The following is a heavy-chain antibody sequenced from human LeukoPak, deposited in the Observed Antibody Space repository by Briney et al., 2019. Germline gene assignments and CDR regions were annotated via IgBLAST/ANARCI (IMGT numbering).Heavy chain of an antibody. J-gene: IGHJ4*02. CDR1: GFTVSSNY. V-gene: IGHV3-53*01. Sequence: GGSLRLSCAASGFTVSSNYMSWVRQAPGKGLEWVSVIYSGGSKYYADSVKGRFTISRDNSKNTLYLQMNSLRAEDTAVYYCARTCSAGSCYFDYWGQGTLVTVSS. CDR3: ARTCSAGSCYFDY. D-gene: IGHD2-15*01. CDR2: IYSGGSK.